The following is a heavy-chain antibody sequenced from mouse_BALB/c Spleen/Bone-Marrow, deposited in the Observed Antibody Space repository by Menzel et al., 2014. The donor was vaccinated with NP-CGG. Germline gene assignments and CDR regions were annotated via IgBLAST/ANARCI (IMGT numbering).Heavy chain of an antibody. CDR1: GFTFNSYG. V-gene: IGHV5-9-2*01. CDR2: IRGGGSYT. Sequence: DVMLVESGGGLVKSGGSLKLSCAASGFTFNSYGMSWVRQTPGKRLEWVATIRGGGSYTFYPDSVKGRFTISRDNAKNNLYLQLSSLRSEDTALYYCARHAYYDQTEVSFVYWGQGTLVTVSA. D-gene: IGHD2-4*01. J-gene: IGHJ3*01. CDR3: ARHAYYDQTEVSFVY.